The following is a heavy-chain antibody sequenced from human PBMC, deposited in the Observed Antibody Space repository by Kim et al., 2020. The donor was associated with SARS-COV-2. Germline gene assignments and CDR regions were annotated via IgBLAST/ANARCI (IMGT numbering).Heavy chain of an antibody. Sequence: GGSLRLSCAASGFTFSSYGMHWVRQAPGKGLEWVAVISYDGSNKYYADSVKGRFTISRDNSKNTLYLQMNSLRAEDTAVYYCASGTTFPDYGDYSQDYYYGMDVWGQGTTVTVSS. J-gene: IGHJ6*02. CDR1: GFTFSSYG. CDR2: ISYDGSNK. V-gene: IGHV3-33*05. D-gene: IGHD4-17*01. CDR3: ASGTTFPDYGDYSQDYYYGMDV.